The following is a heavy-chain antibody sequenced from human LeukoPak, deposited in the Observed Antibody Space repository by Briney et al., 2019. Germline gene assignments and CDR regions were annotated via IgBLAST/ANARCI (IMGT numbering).Heavy chain of an antibody. J-gene: IGHJ4*02. V-gene: IGHV1-2*02. CDR1: GYTFTGYY. D-gene: IGHD6-6*01. CDR3: ATTARRVLSRFDY. Sequence: GASVKISCKASGYTFTGYYMHWVRQAPGQGLEWMGWINPNSGGTNYAQKFQGRVTMTRDTSISTAYMELSRLRSDDTAVYYCATTARRVLSRFDYWGQGTLVTVSS. CDR2: INPNSGGT.